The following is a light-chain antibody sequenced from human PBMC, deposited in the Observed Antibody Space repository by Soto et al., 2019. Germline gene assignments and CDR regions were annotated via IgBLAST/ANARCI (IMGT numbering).Light chain of an antibody. V-gene: IGLV1-47*01. CDR2: RNN. CDR1: SSNIGSNY. Sequence: QSVLTQPPSASGTPGQRVTISCSGSSSNIGSNYVYCYQQLPGTAPKLLIYRNNHRPSGVPDRFSGSKSGTSASLAISGRRSEDEADYYCAAWDDSRSGYVFGTGTKVTVL. CDR3: AAWDDSRSGYV. J-gene: IGLJ1*01.